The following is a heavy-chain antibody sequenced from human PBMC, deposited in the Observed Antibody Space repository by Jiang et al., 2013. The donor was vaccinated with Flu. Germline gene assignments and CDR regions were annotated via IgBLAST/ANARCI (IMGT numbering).Heavy chain of an antibody. J-gene: IGHJ5*02. V-gene: IGHV4-31*03. CDR1: GDSIRSGGYY. CDR3: ARGQYCVSNTCYGGDISIWFDP. Sequence: GSGLVKPSQTLSLTCTVSGDSIRSGGYYWSWIRQYPGKGLEWIGHISYSGNTKFNPSLRSRVSISSDTPGNLFSLKLTSVTPADTAIYFCARGQYCVSNTCYGGDISIWFDPWGQGTLVTVSS. D-gene: IGHD2-2*01. CDR2: ISYSGNT.